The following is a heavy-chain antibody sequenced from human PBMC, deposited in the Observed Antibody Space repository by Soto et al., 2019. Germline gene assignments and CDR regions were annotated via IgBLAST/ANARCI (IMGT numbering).Heavy chain of an antibody. V-gene: IGHV1-18*01. J-gene: IGHJ4*02. D-gene: IGHD1-1*01. CDR3: ARGRYGDY. CDR2: ISAHNGNT. CDR1: GYTFTSYG. Sequence: QVHLVQSGAEVKKPGASVKVSCKGSGYTFTSYGITWVRQAPGQGLVWMGWISAHNGNTDYAQKLQGRVTVTRDTSTSTAYMELRSLRSDDTAVYYCARGRYGDYWGQGALVTVSS.